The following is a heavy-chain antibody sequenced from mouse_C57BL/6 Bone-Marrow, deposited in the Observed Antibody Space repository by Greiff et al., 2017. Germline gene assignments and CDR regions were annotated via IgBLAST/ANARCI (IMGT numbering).Heavy chain of an antibody. V-gene: IGHV14-4*01. CDR3: TTRVLITTVVATRYFDV. J-gene: IGHJ1*03. Sequence: EVQLQQSGAELVRPGASVKLSCTASGFNIKDDYMHWVKHRPEQGLEWIGWIDPENGDTEYASTFQGKATITADTSSNTAYLQLSSLTSEDTAVYYCTTRVLITTVVATRYFDVWGTGTTVTVSS. CDR2: IDPENGDT. D-gene: IGHD1-1*01. CDR1: GFNIKDDY.